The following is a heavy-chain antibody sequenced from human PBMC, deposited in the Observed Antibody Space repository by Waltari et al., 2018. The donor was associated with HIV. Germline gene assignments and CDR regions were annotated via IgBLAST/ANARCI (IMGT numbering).Heavy chain of an antibody. CDR3: ATIPTNPNPDY. V-gene: IGHV1-2*06. CDR1: GYTFTDYY. Sequence: QVQLVQSGAEVKKPGASVKVSCKASGYTFTDYYIPWVRQAPGQGLECMGRINPNSGDTSYAQKFQGRVTMTRDTSISTAYMDLSRLRSDDTAVYYCATIPTNPNPDYWGQGTLVTVSS. CDR2: INPNSGDT. D-gene: IGHD2-8*01. J-gene: IGHJ4*02.